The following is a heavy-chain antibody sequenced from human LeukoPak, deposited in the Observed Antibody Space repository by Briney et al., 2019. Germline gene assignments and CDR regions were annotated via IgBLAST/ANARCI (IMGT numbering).Heavy chain of an antibody. CDR3: VRDFRSADY. Sequence: GSLRLSCAASGFTFSTYCMHWVRQAPGKGPMWVSRICPDGTVTNYADSVKARFIMSRDNARNTVYLQMNSLRVEDTAVYYCVRDFRSADYWGQGTLVTVSS. CDR1: GFTFSTYC. CDR2: ICPDGTVT. V-gene: IGHV3-74*01. J-gene: IGHJ4*02.